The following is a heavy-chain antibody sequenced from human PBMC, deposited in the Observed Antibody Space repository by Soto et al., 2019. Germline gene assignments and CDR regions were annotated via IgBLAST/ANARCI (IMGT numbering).Heavy chain of an antibody. J-gene: IGHJ4*02. CDR2: IIPILGIA. D-gene: IGHD3-10*01. CDR3: ARFSLYGSGSPHH. V-gene: IGHV1-69*02. Sequence: QVQLVQSGAEVKKPGYSVKVSCKASGGTFSSYTISWVRQAPGQGLEWMGRIIPILGIANYAQKFQGRVTITADKSTSTAYMELSSLRSEDTAVYYCARFSLYGSGSPHHWGQGTLVTVSS. CDR1: GGTFSSYT.